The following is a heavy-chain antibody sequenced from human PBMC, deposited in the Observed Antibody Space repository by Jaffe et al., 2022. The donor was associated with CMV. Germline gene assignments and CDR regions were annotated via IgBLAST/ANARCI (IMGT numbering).Heavy chain of an antibody. V-gene: IGHV4-34*01. Sequence: QVQLQQWGAGLLKPSETLSLTCAVYGGSFSGYYWSWIRQPPGKGLEWIGEINHSGSTNYNPSLKSRVTISVDTSKNQFSLKLSSVTAADTAVYYCARGTTVTPFFFQHWGQGTLVTVSS. CDR2: INHSGST. CDR3: ARGTTVTPFFFQH. D-gene: IGHD4-17*01. CDR1: GGSFSGYY. J-gene: IGHJ1*01.